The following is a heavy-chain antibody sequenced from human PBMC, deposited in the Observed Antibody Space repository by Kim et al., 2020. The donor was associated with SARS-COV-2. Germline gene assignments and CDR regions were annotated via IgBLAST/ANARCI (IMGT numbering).Heavy chain of an antibody. D-gene: IGHD1-26*01. CDR3: ARRWDYY. J-gene: IGHJ4*02. Sequence: GGSLRLSCSASGFTFDNYYMTWVRQAPGKGLEWVAAINGGGSPTYYADSVKVRFTVSRDNYQNTLFLQMNSLRVYDKALDDCARRWDYYWGQGALVTVSS. V-gene: IGHV3-23*01. CDR2: INGGGSPT. CDR1: GFTFDNYY.